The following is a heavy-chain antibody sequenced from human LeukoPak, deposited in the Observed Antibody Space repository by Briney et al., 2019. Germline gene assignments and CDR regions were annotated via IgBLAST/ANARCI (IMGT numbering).Heavy chain of an antibody. D-gene: IGHD2-21*01. J-gene: IGHJ4*02. CDR3: ASSDWY. V-gene: IGHV3-21*01. Sequence: SGGSLRLSCAASGFTFSSYSMNWVRQAPGKGLEWVSSISSRSSYIYYADSVKGRFTISRDNAKNSLYLQMNSLRAEDTAVYYCASSDWYWGQGTLVTVSS. CDR2: ISSRSSYI. CDR1: GFTFSSYS.